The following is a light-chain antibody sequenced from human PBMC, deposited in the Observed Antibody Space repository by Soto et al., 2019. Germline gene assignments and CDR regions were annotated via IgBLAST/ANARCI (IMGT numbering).Light chain of an antibody. CDR3: QQYYSTPPT. Sequence: IVMTQSRDSLAGSLGERATINCKSSQSVLYSSNNKNYLAWYQQKPGQPPKLLIYWASTRESGVPDRFSGSGSGTDFTLTISSLQAEDVAAYYCQQYYSTPPTLGQGTKVDIK. J-gene: IGKJ1*01. CDR2: WAS. CDR1: QSVLYSSNNKNY. V-gene: IGKV4-1*01.